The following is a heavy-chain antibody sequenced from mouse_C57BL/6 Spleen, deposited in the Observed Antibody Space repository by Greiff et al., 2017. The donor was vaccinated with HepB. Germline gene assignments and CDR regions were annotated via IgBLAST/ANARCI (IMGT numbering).Heavy chain of an antibody. CDR3: VRQDGNSPFAY. J-gene: IGHJ3*01. CDR2: IRSKSNNYAT. CDR1: GFSFNTYA. D-gene: IGHD2-1*01. Sequence: VQLKESGGGLVQPKGSLKLSCAASGFSFNTYAMNWVRQAPGKGLEWVARIRSKSNNYATYYADSVKDRFTISRDDSESMLYLQMNNLKTEDTAMYYCVRQDGNSPFAYWGQGTLVTVSA. V-gene: IGHV10-1*01.